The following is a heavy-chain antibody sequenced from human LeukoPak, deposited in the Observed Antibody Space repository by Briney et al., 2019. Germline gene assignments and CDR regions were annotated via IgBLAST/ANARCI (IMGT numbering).Heavy chain of an antibody. CDR1: GFTFSDYY. CDR2: ISSSGSTI. Sequence: AGGSLRLSCAASGFTFSDYYMSWIRQAPGKGLEWVSYISSSGSTIYYADSVKGRFTISRDNAKNSLYLQMNSLRAEDTAVYNCARDGYCSSTSCNYLDYWGQGTLVTVSS. V-gene: IGHV3-11*04. CDR3: ARDGYCSSTSCNYLDY. J-gene: IGHJ4*02. D-gene: IGHD2-2*03.